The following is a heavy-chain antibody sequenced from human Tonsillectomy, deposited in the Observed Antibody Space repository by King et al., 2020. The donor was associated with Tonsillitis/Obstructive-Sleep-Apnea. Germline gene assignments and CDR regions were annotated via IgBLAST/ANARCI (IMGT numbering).Heavy chain of an antibody. J-gene: IGHJ4*02. V-gene: IGHV1-18*01. D-gene: IGHD6-13*01. CDR2: ISPYNGNT. CDR1: GYTFTSQG. CDR3: ARDLGTMRGIADN. Sequence: QLVQSGAEVKKPGASVKVSCKASGYTFTSQGISWVRQAPGQGLEWMGWISPYNGNTKHPQKFQGRVTMTTETSTSTAYMELRGLRSDDTAVYYCARDLGTMRGIADNWGQGTLVTVSS.